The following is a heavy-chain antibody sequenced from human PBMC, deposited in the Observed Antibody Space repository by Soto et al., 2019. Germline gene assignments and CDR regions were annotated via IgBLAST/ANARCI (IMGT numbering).Heavy chain of an antibody. CDR3: AKDRGSTGVFDY. J-gene: IGHJ4*02. Sequence: SETLSLTCAVSGGSISSTNWWSWVRQPPGGGLEWIGEIYQSGSTNYNPSLKSRVTISMDKSKNQFSLKLSSVTAADTAVYYCAKDRGSTGVFDYWGQGTLVTVSS. CDR2: IYQSGST. CDR1: GGSISSTNW. V-gene: IGHV4-4*02. D-gene: IGHD1-26*01.